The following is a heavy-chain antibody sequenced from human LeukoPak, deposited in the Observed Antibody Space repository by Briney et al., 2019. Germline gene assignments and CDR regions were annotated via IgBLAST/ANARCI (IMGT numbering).Heavy chain of an antibody. D-gene: IGHD3-22*01. J-gene: IGHJ4*02. CDR3: ARAAQYYYDSSGYYPFDY. Sequence: PGGSLRLSCAASGFTFSSYWMHWVRQAPGKGLVWVSRINSDGSSTSYADSVKGRFTIPRDNAKNTLYLQMNSLRAEDTAVYYCARAAQYYYDSSGYYPFDYWGQGTLVTVSS. CDR2: INSDGSST. V-gene: IGHV3-74*01. CDR1: GFTFSSYW.